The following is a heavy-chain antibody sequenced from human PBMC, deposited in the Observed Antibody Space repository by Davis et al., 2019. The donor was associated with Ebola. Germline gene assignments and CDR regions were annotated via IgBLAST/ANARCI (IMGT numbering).Heavy chain of an antibody. CDR2: ISSSSSYI. J-gene: IGHJ4*02. CDR1: GFTFSSYS. CDR3: AREADITMVRGVIYLEDTYIDY. D-gene: IGHD3-10*01. V-gene: IGHV3-21*01. Sequence: GESLKISCAASGFTFSSYSMNWVRQAPGKGLEWVSSISSSSSYIYYADSVKGRFTISRDNAKNSLYLQMNSLRAEDTAVYYCAREADITMVRGVIYLEDTYIDYWGQGTLVTVSS.